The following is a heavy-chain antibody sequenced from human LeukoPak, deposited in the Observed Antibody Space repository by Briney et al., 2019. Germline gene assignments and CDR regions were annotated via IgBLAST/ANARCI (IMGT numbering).Heavy chain of an antibody. V-gene: IGHV3-11*04. CDR3: ARLDSSGLTIPIDY. J-gene: IGHJ4*02. D-gene: IGHD3-22*01. CDR1: AFNFTNYA. CDR2: ISSSGSSI. Sequence: PGGSLRLSCAAPAFNFTNYAMSWVRQAPGKGLEWVSYISSSGSSIYYADSVKGRFTISRDNAKDSLYLQMNSLRAEDTAVYYCARLDSSGLTIPIDYWGQGTLVTVSS.